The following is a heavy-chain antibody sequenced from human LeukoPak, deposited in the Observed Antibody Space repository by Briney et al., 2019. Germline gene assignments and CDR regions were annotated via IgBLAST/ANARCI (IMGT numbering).Heavy chain of an antibody. D-gene: IGHD5-12*01. CDR2: ISSSGST. V-gene: IGHV4-61*02. CDR3: ASLSGYDSDY. J-gene: IGHJ4*02. CDR1: GDSISSGDYY. Sequence: PSETLSLTCTVSGDSISSGDYYWSWIRQPAGKGLEWIGRISSSGSTNYNPSLKSRVTISVDTSKNQFSLKLSSVTAADTAVYYCASLSGYDSDYWGQGTLVTVSS.